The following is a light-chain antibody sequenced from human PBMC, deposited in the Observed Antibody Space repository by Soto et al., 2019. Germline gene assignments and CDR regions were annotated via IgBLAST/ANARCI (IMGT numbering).Light chain of an antibody. J-gene: IGKJ5*01. CDR3: QQYNSYSKYT. CDR1: QSISSW. V-gene: IGKV1-5*01. CDR2: DAS. Sequence: DIQMTQSPSTLSASVVDRVTITFRASQSISSWLAWYQQKPGKAPKLLIYDASSLESGVPSRFSGSGSGTEFTLTISSLQPDDFATYYCQQYNSYSKYTFGQGTRLEIK.